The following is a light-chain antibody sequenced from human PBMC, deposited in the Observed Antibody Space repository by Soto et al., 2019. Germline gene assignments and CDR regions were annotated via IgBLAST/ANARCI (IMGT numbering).Light chain of an antibody. V-gene: IGKV1-39*01. CDR3: QQSNSLPPT. J-gene: IGKJ1*01. CDR2: TAA. Sequence: DFQMTQSPSSLSASVGDRVTITCRASQSISSNLNWYQQKPGKAPKLLFYTAASLQSGVPSRFSGSGSGTDFTLTIASLQLEDFATYYCQQSNSLPPTFGQGTKVEIK. CDR1: QSISSN.